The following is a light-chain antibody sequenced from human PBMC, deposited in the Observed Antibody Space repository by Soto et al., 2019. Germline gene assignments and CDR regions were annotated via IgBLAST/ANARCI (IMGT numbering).Light chain of an antibody. CDR3: QQYAASRT. CDR2: DAS. CDR1: QSVNIY. J-gene: IGKJ1*01. Sequence: EVVLTQSPATLYLSPGERATLSCRASQSVNIYLAWYQQKPGQAPRLLIYDASNRATGIPARFSGSGSGTDFTLTISRLEPEDFAVYYCQQYAASRTFGQGTKVDIK. V-gene: IGKV3-11*01.